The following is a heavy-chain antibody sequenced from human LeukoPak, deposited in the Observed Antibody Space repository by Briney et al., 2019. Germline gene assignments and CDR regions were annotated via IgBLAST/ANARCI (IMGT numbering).Heavy chain of an antibody. CDR3: ARERVTTATRNAFDI. D-gene: IGHD4-17*01. CDR1: GGSISSSNW. CDR2: IYHSGST. V-gene: IGHV4-4*02. Sequence: SETLSLTCAVSGGSISSSNWWSWVRQPPGKGLEWIGEIYHSGSTNYNPSLKSRVTISVDKSKNQFSLKLSSVTAADTAVYYCARERVTTATRNAFDIWGQGTMVTVSS. J-gene: IGHJ3*02.